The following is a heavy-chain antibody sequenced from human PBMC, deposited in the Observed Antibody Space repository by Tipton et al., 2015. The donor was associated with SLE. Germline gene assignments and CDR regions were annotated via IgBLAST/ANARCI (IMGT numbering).Heavy chain of an antibody. Sequence: GLVKPSETLSLTCAVYGGSFSGYYWSWIRQPPGKGLEWIGEINHSGSTNYNPSLKSRVTISVDTSKNQFSLKLSSVTAADTAVYYCARFIISSSDAFDIWGQGTMVTVSS. D-gene: IGHD6-6*01. V-gene: IGHV4-34*01. CDR2: INHSGST. CDR1: GGSFSGYY. CDR3: ARFIISSSDAFDI. J-gene: IGHJ3*02.